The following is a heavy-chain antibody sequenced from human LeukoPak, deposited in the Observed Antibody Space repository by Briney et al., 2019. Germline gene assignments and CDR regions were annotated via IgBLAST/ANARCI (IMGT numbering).Heavy chain of an antibody. CDR3: AKDGWGYYVSSGYYPYYYFDY. CDR1: GFTFSSYA. CDR2: INNSGGSI. V-gene: IGHV3-23*01. J-gene: IGHJ4*02. Sequence: PGGSLRLSCAASGFTFSSYAMNWVRQAPGKGLEWVSGINNSGGSIYYADSVKGRFSISRDNSKNTLYLQMNSLRAEDTAVYYCAKDGWGYYVSSGYYPYYYFDYWGQGTLVTVSS. D-gene: IGHD3-22*01.